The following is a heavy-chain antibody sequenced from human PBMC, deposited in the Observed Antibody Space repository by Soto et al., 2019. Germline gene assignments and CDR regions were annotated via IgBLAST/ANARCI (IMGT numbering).Heavy chain of an antibody. CDR1: GFTFSSYD. Sequence: PGGSLRLSCAASGFTFSSYDMHWVRQATGKGLEWVSAIGTAGDTYYPGSVKGRFTISRENAKNSLYLQMNSLRAGDTAVYYCARSPPYYDILTGYYDYGMDVWGQGTTVTVSS. CDR3: ARSPPYYDILTGYYDYGMDV. CDR2: IGTAGDT. V-gene: IGHV3-13*04. J-gene: IGHJ6*01. D-gene: IGHD3-9*01.